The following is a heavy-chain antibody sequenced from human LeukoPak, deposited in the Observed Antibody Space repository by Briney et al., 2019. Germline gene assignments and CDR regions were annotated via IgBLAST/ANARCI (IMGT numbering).Heavy chain of an antibody. J-gene: IGHJ4*02. CDR2: IKQDGSEK. CDR1: GFTFSSYW. D-gene: IGHD2/OR15-2a*01. CDR3: ARDQKDSFDY. V-gene: IGHV3-7*01. Sequence: GGSLRLSCAASGFTFSSYWMSWVRQAPGKGLEWVANIKQDGSEKYYVDSVRGQFTISGDNAKNSLYGQMKSLRAEDTAVYYCARDQKDSFDYWGQGTLVTVSS.